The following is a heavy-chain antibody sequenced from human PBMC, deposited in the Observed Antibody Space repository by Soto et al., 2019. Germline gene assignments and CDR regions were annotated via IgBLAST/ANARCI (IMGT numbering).Heavy chain of an antibody. CDR1: GFTFSSYG. V-gene: IGHV3-33*01. CDR2: IWYDGSNK. J-gene: IGHJ6*03. CDR3: ARDLFKHYYYYYMDV. Sequence: GGSLRLSCAASGFTFSSYGMHWVRQAPGKGLEWVAVIWYDGSNKYYADSVKGRFTISRDNSKNTLYLQMNSLRAEDTAVYYCARDLFKHYYYYYMDVWGKGTTVTVSS.